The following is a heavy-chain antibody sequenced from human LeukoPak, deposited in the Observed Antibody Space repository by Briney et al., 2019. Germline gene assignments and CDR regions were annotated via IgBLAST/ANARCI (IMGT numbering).Heavy chain of an antibody. V-gene: IGHV4-39*01. J-gene: IGHJ4*02. D-gene: IGHD6-13*01. CDR1: GGSISISSYY. CDR2: IYYSGST. CDR3: ARLPVIAAADTSFDY. Sequence: PSETLSLTCTVSGGSISISSYYWGWIRQPPGKGLEWIGSIYYSGSTYYNPSLKSRVTISVDTSKNQFSLKLSSVTAADTAVYYCARLPVIAAADTSFDYWGQGTLVTVSS.